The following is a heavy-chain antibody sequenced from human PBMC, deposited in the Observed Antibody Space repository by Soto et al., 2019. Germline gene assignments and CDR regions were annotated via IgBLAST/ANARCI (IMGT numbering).Heavy chain of an antibody. CDR1: SGSISSRCCC. Sequence: PSETLSLTCTVSSGSISSRCCCWGWLRQPPGKGLEWIGNMCYSGNTYYNPNLKSRVTMSVDTSQNQFSLKVTSVTATDTAVYFGAGLNSYGIIWFDSWGQGLMVTVSS. CDR2: MCYSGNT. V-gene: IGHV4-39*01. D-gene: IGHD1-26*01. J-gene: IGHJ5*01. CDR3: AGLNSYGIIWFDS.